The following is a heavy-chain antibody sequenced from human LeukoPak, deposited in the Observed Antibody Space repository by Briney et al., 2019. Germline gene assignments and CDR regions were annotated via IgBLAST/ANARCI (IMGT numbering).Heavy chain of an antibody. Sequence: ASVTVSCRASGYTFTSYDINWVRQAPGQGLEGMGWMNPNSGNTVYAQKFQGRVTMTRNTSISTAYMELSSLRSEDTAVYYCARGRPSRTYWGAFDIWGQGTMVTVSS. J-gene: IGHJ3*02. CDR1: GYTFTSYD. CDR3: ARGRPSRTYWGAFDI. V-gene: IGHV1-8*01. CDR2: MNPNSGNT. D-gene: IGHD7-27*01.